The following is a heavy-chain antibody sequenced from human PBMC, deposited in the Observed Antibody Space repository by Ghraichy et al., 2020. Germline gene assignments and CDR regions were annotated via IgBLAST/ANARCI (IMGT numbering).Heavy chain of an antibody. J-gene: IGHJ4*02. CDR1: GFTFSTYG. CDR3: AKEADGLLHLWTSYYSDY. CDR2: ISYGGTNK. Sequence: GGSLRLSCAASGFTFSTYGMHWVRQAPGKGLEWVAVISYGGTNKFYADSVKGRFTISRDNSKNTLYLQMNSLRAEDTAVYYCAKEADGLLHLWTSYYSDYWGQGTLVTVSS. V-gene: IGHV3-30*18. D-gene: IGHD5-18*01.